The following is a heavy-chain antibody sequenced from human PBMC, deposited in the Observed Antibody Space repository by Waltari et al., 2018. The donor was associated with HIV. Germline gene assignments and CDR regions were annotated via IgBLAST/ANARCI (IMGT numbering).Heavy chain of an antibody. Sequence: EVQLVESGGGLVQPGGSLRLSCAASGFTFSSSRLSWVCQAPGKGLEWVANIKQDGSEKYYVDSVKGRFTISRDNAKNSLYLQMNSLRAEDTAVYYCARDPRIWYDSSGSYWGQGTLVTVSS. CDR1: GFTFSSSR. J-gene: IGHJ4*02. CDR2: IKQDGSEK. D-gene: IGHD3-22*01. CDR3: ARDPRIWYDSSGSY. V-gene: IGHV3-7*01.